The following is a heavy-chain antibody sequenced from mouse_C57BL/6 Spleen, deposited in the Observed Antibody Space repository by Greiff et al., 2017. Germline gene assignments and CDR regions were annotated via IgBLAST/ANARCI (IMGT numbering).Heavy chain of an antibody. CDR3: ARGAGITTSPAMDY. D-gene: IGHD1-1*01. CDR1: GFTFSSYA. J-gene: IGHJ4*01. Sequence: EVQVVESGGGLVKPGGSLKLSCAASGFTFSSYAMSWVRQTPEKRLEWVATISDGGSYTYYPDNVKGRFTISRDNTKNNLYLQMSHLKSEDTAMYYCARGAGITTSPAMDYWGQGTSVTVSS. CDR2: ISDGGSYT. V-gene: IGHV5-4*01.